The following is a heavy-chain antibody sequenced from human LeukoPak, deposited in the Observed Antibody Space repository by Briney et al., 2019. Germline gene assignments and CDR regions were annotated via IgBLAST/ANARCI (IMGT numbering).Heavy chain of an antibody. CDR3: VGGGLKFFDY. D-gene: IGHD3-16*01. J-gene: IGHJ4*02. Sequence: GGSLRLSCAASGFPFTTFEMNWVRQAPGKGLEWVSFMSGPGSEIYYTDSVKGRFTISRDNAKNSLYLQMNSLRVEDTAVYYCVGGGLKFFDYWGRGTLVTVSS. V-gene: IGHV3-48*03. CDR2: MSGPGSEI. CDR1: GFPFTTFE.